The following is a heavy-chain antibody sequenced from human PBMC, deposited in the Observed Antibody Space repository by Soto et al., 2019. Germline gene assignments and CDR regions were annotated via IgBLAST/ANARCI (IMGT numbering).Heavy chain of an antibody. CDR2: IYFTGST. CDR1: GHSLSSGGYY. V-gene: IGHV4-31*03. Sequence: SETLSLTCTVSGHSLSSGGYYWSWVRQHPGKGLEWVGYIYFTGSTLYNPSLKSRLAMSLDTSKNQFSLRLTSVTAADTAVYFCARDWGSSGWPNWGQGTLVTVSS. D-gene: IGHD6-19*01. CDR3: ARDWGSSGWPN. J-gene: IGHJ4*02.